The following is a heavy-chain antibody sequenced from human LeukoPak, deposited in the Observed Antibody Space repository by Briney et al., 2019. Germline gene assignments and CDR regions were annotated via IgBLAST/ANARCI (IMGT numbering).Heavy chain of an antibody. J-gene: IGHJ3*02. CDR1: GASISGSGYY. Sequence: SETLSLTCAVSGASISGSGYYWGWIRQPPGKGLEWIGNINNSGNTNYKPSLKSRVTISVGTSKNQFSLKLSSVTAADTAVYYCATEGYCTGRACSPIWGQGTLVTVSS. CDR2: INNSGNT. CDR3: ATEGYCTGRACSPI. D-gene: IGHD2-8*02. V-gene: IGHV4-39*07.